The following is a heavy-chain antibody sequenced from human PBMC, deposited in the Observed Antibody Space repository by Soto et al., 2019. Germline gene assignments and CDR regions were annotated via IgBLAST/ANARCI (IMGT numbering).Heavy chain of an antibody. Sequence: GGSLRLSCAASGFTFSNAWMSWVRQAPGKGLEWVGRIKSKTDGGTTDYAAPVKGRFTISRDDSKNPLYLQMNSLKTEDTAVYYFTTASSNYYDSSGYKYYYYGMDVWGQGTTVTVSS. V-gene: IGHV3-15*01. CDR2: IKSKTDGGTT. J-gene: IGHJ6*02. D-gene: IGHD3-22*01. CDR1: GFTFSNAW. CDR3: TTASSNYYDSSGYKYYYYGMDV.